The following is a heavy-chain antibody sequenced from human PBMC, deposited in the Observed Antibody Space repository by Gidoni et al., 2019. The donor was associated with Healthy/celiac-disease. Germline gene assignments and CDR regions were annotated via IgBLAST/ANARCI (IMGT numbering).Heavy chain of an antibody. D-gene: IGHD6-19*01. J-gene: IGHJ6*02. Sequence: QVQLQESGPGLVKPSETLSLTCAVSGYSISSGYSWGWIRQPPGKGLEWIGSSYHSGSTYYNPSLKSRVTISVDTSKNQFSLKLSSVTAADTAVYYCAGAGIAVAGTPYYYYYGMDVWGQGTTVTVSS. CDR2: SYHSGST. CDR3: AGAGIAVAGTPYYYYYGMDV. V-gene: IGHV4-38-2*01. CDR1: GYSISSGYS.